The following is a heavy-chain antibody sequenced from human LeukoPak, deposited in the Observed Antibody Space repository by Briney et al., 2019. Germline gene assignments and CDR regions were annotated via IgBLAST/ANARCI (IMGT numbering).Heavy chain of an antibody. Sequence: PGGSLRLSCAASGFTFRTYCMSWVRQAPGKGLEWVANIFQDGNDKYYVDSVKGRFTISRDNSKNSFYLQMSSLRAEDTGVFYCARDVAYSAFDYWGQGTLVTVSS. D-gene: IGHD2-21*01. J-gene: IGHJ4*02. V-gene: IGHV3-7*01. CDR3: ARDVAYSAFDY. CDR2: IFQDGNDK. CDR1: GFTFRTYC.